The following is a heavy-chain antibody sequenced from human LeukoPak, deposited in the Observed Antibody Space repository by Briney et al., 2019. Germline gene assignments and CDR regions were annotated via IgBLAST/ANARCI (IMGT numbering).Heavy chain of an antibody. CDR1: GFTFSSYA. D-gene: IGHD5-18*01. J-gene: IGHJ6*03. V-gene: IGHV3-30*14. CDR2: ISYDGSNK. Sequence: GGSLRLSCAASGFTFSSYAMHWVRQAPGKGLEWVAVISYDGSNKYYADSVKGRFTISRDNSKSTLYIQMNSLKTEDTAVYYCATNEGYTYGSYYYYYMDVWGKGTTVTISS. CDR3: ATNEGYTYGSYYYYYMDV.